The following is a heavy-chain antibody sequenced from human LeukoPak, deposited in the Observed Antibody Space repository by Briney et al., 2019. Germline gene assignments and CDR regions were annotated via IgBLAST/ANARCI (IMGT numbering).Heavy chain of an antibody. CDR2: INPNSGGT. CDR3: ARGVDWGENWFDP. Sequence: ASVKVSCKASGYTFTGYYMHWVRQAPGQGLEWMGWINPNSGGTNYAQKFQGRVTMTRDTSISTAYMELSRLRSDDTAVYYCARGVDWGENWFDPWGQGTLVTVSS. CDR1: GYTFTGYY. J-gene: IGHJ5*02. V-gene: IGHV1-2*02. D-gene: IGHD7-27*01.